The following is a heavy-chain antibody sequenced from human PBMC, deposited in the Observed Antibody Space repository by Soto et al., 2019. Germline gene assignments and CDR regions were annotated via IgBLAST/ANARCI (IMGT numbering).Heavy chain of an antibody. Sequence: GGSLRLSCAASGFTFSSYWMHWVRQAPGKGLVWVSRINSDGSSTSYADSVKGRFTISRDNAKNTLYLQMNSLRAEDTAVYYCVRAPSGYSSSRYYYYYVDVWGKGTTVTVPS. J-gene: IGHJ6*03. CDR1: GFTFSSYW. D-gene: IGHD6-13*01. CDR3: VRAPSGYSSSRYYYYYVDV. V-gene: IGHV3-74*01. CDR2: INSDGSST.